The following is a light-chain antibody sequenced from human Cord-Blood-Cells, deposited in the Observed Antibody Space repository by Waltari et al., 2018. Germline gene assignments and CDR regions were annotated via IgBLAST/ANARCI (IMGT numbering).Light chain of an antibody. J-gene: IGLJ2*01. CDR1: SSHFGSNT. CDR2: SNN. Sequence: QSVLTQPPSASGTPGPRVTISCSGSSSHFGSNTVTWYQQPPGTAPKLLIDSNNQRPSGVPDRFSGSKSGTSASLAISGLQSEDEADYYCAAWDDSLNGVVFGGGTKLTVL. CDR3: AAWDDSLNGVV. V-gene: IGLV1-44*01.